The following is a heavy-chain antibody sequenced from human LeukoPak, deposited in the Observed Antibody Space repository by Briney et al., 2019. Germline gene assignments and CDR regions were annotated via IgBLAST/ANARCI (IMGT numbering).Heavy chain of an antibody. V-gene: IGHV3-23*01. CDR3: AKSSSYYYYGMDV. Sequence: ETLSLTCTVSGGSISSYYWSWVRQAPGKGLEWVSAISGSGGSTYYADSVKGRLTISRDNSKNTLYLQMNNLRAEDTAVYYCAKSSSYYYYGMDVWGQGTTVTVSS. CDR2: ISGSGGST. CDR1: GGSISSYY. J-gene: IGHJ6*02.